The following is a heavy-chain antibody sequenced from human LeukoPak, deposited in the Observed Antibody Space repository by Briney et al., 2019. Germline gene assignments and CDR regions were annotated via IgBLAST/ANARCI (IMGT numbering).Heavy chain of an antibody. CDR3: TRDLTLMVTNWFDP. D-gene: IGHD5-18*01. Sequence: GASAKVSSKASGYTFTGYYMHWVRQTAGQGLEWKGWINPNSGDTNYAQKFQGRVAMTRDTSISTAYMELSRLRSDDTAIYYCTRDLTLMVTNWFDPWGQGTLVTVSS. CDR1: GYTFTGYY. J-gene: IGHJ5*02. V-gene: IGHV1-2*02. CDR2: INPNSGDT.